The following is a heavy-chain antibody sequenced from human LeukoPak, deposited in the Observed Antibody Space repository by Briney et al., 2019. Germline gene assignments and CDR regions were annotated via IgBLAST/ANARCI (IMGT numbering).Heavy chain of an antibody. V-gene: IGHV1-69*04. D-gene: IGHD6-13*01. J-gene: IGHJ4*02. CDR3: ARSPQQLVYLDY. CDR1: GGTFSSYA. Sequence: ASVKVSCKASGGTFSSYAISWVRQAPGQGLEWMGRIIPILGITNYAQKFQGRVTITADKSTSTAYMELSSLRSEDTAVYYCARSPQQLVYLDYWGQGTLVTVSS. CDR2: IIPILGIT.